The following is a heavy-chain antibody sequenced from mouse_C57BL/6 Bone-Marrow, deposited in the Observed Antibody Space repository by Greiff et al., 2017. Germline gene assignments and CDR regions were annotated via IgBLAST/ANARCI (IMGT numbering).Heavy chain of an antibody. D-gene: IGHD1-1*01. CDR3: AHLPFYYGSSYFDY. J-gene: IGHJ2*01. V-gene: IGHV2-9-1*01. Sequence: VMLVESGPGLVAPSQSLSITCTVSGFSLTSYALSWVRQPPGKGLEWLGVIWTGGGTNYNSALKSRLSISKDNSKSQVFLKMNSLQTDDTARYYCAHLPFYYGSSYFDYWGQGTTLTVSS. CDR2: IWTGGGT. CDR1: GFSLTSYA.